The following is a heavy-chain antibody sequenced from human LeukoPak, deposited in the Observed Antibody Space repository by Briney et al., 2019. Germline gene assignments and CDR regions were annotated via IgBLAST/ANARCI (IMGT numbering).Heavy chain of an antibody. J-gene: IGHJ3*02. Sequence: GGSLRLSCAASGFTFSSYSMNWVRQAPGKGLEWVSSIISSSSYIYYADSVKGRFTISRDNAKNSLYLQMNSLRAEDTAVYYCARVNDYGDYDGAFDIWGQGTMVTVSS. CDR1: GFTFSSYS. CDR3: ARVNDYGDYDGAFDI. V-gene: IGHV3-21*01. CDR2: IISSSSYI. D-gene: IGHD4-17*01.